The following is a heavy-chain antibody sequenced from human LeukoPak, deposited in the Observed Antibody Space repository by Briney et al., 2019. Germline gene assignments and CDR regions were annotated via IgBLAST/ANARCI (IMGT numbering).Heavy chain of an antibody. CDR1: GYTLTVLS. V-gene: IGHV1-24*01. Sequence: ASVKVSCKVSGYTLTVLSMHWVRQAPGKGLEWMGGFDPEDGETIYAQKFQGRVTMTEDTSTDTAYMELSSLRSEDTAVYYCATDPPMVRGVMYYYYGMDVWGQGTTVTVSS. D-gene: IGHD3-10*01. CDR3: ATDPPMVRGVMYYYYGMDV. J-gene: IGHJ6*02. CDR2: FDPEDGET.